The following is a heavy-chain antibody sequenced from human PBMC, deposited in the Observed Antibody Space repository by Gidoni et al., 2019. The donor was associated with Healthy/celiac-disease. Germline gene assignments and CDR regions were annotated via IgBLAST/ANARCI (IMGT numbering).Heavy chain of an antibody. J-gene: IGHJ3*02. CDR2: IYTSGST. CDR3: ARDDYYDSSGYFDAFDI. Sequence: QVQLQESGPGLVKPSETLSLTCTVSGGSLSSYYWSWLRQPAGKGLEWIGRIYTSGSTNYNPSLKSRVTMSVDTSKNQFSLKLSSVTAAATAVYYCARDDYYDSSGYFDAFDIWGQGTMVTVSS. CDR1: GGSLSSYY. V-gene: IGHV4-4*07. D-gene: IGHD3-22*01.